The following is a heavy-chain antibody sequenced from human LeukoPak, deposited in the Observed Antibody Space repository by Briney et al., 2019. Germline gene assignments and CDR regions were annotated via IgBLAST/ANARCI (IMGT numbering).Heavy chain of an antibody. Sequence: GGSLSLSCAATGLIFRNYGAHWVRQAPGKGLEWVAFIRYDGRLKYYADSVKGRFTISRDNSKNTLYLQMNSLRVDDTAIYYCARAQYSGTFGGAFHLWGQGTMVTVSS. V-gene: IGHV3-30*02. D-gene: IGHD1-26*01. CDR1: GLIFRNYG. J-gene: IGHJ3*01. CDR3: ARAQYSGTFGGAFHL. CDR2: IRYDGRLK.